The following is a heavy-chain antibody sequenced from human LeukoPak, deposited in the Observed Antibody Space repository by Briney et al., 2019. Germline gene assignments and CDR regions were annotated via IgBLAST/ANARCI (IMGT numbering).Heavy chain of an antibody. D-gene: IGHD6-19*01. Sequence: PGGSLRLSCAASGFIFSDYSMNWVRQAPGKGLEWVSYISSSSSTIYYADSVKGRFTISRDNAKNSLFLQMNSLRAEDTAVYYCARVRGGWYLDYWGQGTLVTVSS. V-gene: IGHV3-48*01. CDR2: ISSSSSTI. CDR3: ARVRGGWYLDY. CDR1: GFIFSDYS. J-gene: IGHJ4*02.